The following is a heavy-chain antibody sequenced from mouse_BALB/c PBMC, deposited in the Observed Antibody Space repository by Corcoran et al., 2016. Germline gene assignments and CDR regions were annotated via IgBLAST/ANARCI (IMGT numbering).Heavy chain of an antibody. CDR2: ILPGSGST. CDR3: ARRSRATGYFDY. CDR1: GYTFSSYW. D-gene: IGHD3-1*01. J-gene: IGHJ2*01. V-gene: IGHV1-9*01. Sequence: QVQLQQSGAELMKPGASVKISCKATGYTFSSYWIEWVKQRPGHGLEWIGEILPGSGSTNYNEKFKGKATFTADTSSNTAYMQLSSLTSEDSAVYYWARRSRATGYFDYWGQGTTLTVSS.